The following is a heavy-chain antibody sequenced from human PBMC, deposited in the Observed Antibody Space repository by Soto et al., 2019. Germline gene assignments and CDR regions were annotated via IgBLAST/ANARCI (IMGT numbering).Heavy chain of an antibody. Sequence: QVQLVQSGAEVKKPGASVKVSCKASGYTFTSYAMHWVRQAPGQRLEWMGWINAGNGNTKYSQKFQGRVTITRDTSASTAYMELSSLRSEDTAVYYCARSCSGGSCYIDAFDICGQGTMVTVSS. CDR3: ARSCSGGSCYIDAFDI. J-gene: IGHJ3*02. D-gene: IGHD2-15*01. CDR2: INAGNGNT. V-gene: IGHV1-3*01. CDR1: GYTFTSYA.